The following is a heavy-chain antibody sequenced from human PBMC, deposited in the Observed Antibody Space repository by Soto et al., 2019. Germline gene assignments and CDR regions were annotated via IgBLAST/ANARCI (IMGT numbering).Heavy chain of an antibody. CDR1: GYTFTSYG. Sequence: ASVKVSCKASGYTFTSYGISWVRQAPGQGLEWMGRISVYNGNTNYAQKLQGRVTIPRDNSMNTLYLQMNTLRAEDTAVYYCAKVSSAWYAGFFDLWGQGTLVTVSS. CDR3: AKVSSAWYAGFFDL. CDR2: ISVYNGNT. D-gene: IGHD2-8*01. V-gene: IGHV1-18*01. J-gene: IGHJ4*02.